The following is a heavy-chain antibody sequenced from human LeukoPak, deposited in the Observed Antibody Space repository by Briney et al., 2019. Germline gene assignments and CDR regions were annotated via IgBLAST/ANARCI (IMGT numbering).Heavy chain of an antibody. D-gene: IGHD3-22*01. CDR1: GGSISSSSYY. CDR2: IYYSGSN. Sequence: SETLSLTCTVSGGSISSSSYYWGWLRHPPGKGLEGIGSIYYSGSNYYNPSLKSRVTISVDTSKTQFSLKLSSVTAADTAVYYCARPAYDSSGYYDPDDAFDIWGQGTMVTVSS. J-gene: IGHJ3*02. V-gene: IGHV4-39*01. CDR3: ARPAYDSSGYYDPDDAFDI.